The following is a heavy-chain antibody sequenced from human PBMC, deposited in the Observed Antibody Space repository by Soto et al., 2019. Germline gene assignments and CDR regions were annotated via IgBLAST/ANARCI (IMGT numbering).Heavy chain of an antibody. CDR3: TTLLGMYYDILTGPPAGWFDP. Sequence: PGGSLRLSCAASGFTFSNAWMSWVRQAPGKGLEWVGRIKSKTDGGTTDYAAPVKGRFTISRDDSKNTLYLQMNSLKTEDTAVYYCTTLLGMYYDILTGPPAGWFDPWGQGTLVTVSS. V-gene: IGHV3-15*01. CDR2: IKSKTDGGTT. CDR1: GFTFSNAW. D-gene: IGHD3-9*01. J-gene: IGHJ5*02.